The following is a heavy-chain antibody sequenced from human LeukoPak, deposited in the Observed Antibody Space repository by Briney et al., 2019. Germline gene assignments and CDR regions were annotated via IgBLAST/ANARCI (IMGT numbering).Heavy chain of an antibody. D-gene: IGHD2-15*01. J-gene: IGHJ4*02. Sequence: PSETLSLTCTVSGGSISSYYWSWIRQPPGKGLEWIGYIYYSGSTNYNPSLKSRVTISVDTSKNQFSLKLSSVTAADTAVYYCARGIVVVVAASDFDYWGQGTLVTVSS. V-gene: IGHV4-59*01. CDR3: ARGIVVVVAASDFDY. CDR1: GGSISSYY. CDR2: IYYSGST.